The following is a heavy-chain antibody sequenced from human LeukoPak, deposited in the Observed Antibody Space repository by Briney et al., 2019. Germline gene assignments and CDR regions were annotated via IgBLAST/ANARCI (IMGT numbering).Heavy chain of an antibody. CDR3: ARDRPTDYGYFDY. Sequence: GGSLRLSCAASGFTVSSTYMNWARRAPGKGLEWVSAIYSGGNTYYADSLEGRFSISRDNSKNTVYLQMNRLRAEDTAVYFCARDRPTDYGYFDYWGQGTLVTVSS. V-gene: IGHV3-53*01. CDR2: IYSGGNT. D-gene: IGHD4-17*01. CDR1: GFTVSSTY. J-gene: IGHJ4*02.